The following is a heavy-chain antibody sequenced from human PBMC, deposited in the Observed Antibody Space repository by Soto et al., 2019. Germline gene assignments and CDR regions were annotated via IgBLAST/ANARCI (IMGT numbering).Heavy chain of an antibody. J-gene: IGHJ4*02. CDR1: GFTFSIYA. V-gene: IGHV3-23*01. CDR3: AKHVTPDSRWDIDY. Sequence: EVQLLESGGGLVQPGGSLRLSCAASGFTFSIYAMNWVRQAPGKGLEWVAGIIGAGAPYYADPVKGRFTISRDNSKNTLYLQINSLRDEDTALYFCAKHVTPDSRWDIDYWGQGTLVTVSS. D-gene: IGHD1-26*01. CDR2: IIGAGAP.